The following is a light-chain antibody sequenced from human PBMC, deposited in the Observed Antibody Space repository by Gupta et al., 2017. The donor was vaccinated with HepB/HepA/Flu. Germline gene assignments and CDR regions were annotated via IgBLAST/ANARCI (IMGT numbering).Light chain of an antibody. J-gene: IGKJ4*01. Sequence: EIVLTQSPATLSLSPGERATLSCRASQSVSRYLAWYQQKPGQAPRLLIYEASNRAAGIPGRFSGSGSGTDFTLTISSLEPEDFAVYYCQQRNIWPLTFGRGTKLEIK. CDR2: EAS. CDR3: QQRNIWPLT. V-gene: IGKV3-11*01. CDR1: QSVSRY.